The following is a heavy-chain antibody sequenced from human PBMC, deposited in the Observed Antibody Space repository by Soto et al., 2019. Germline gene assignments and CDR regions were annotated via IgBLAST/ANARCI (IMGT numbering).Heavy chain of an antibody. V-gene: IGHV3-74*01. Sequence: VESGGGVFRSGGSLRLSCAASGFTASNFWMHWVRQAPGKGLVWVARINGDGSSRTYADSVKGRLTISRDNAKNMVFLDMKSLRGEDTAVYYCARDFDWHLDAWGRGTLVTVSS. CDR3: ARDFDWHLDA. D-gene: IGHD3-9*01. J-gene: IGHJ2*01. CDR2: INGDGSSR. CDR1: GFTASNFW.